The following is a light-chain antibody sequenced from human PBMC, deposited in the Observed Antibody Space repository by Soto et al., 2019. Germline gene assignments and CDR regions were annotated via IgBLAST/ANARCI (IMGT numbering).Light chain of an antibody. J-gene: IGKJ1*01. CDR1: QSISSY. Sequence: DIQMTQSPSSLSASVGDRVTITCRASQSISSYLNWYQQKPGKAPKLLIHDASSLESGVPSRFSGSGSGTDFTLTISRLEPEDFAVYYCQQYGSLPRTFGRGTKVDIK. CDR3: QQYGSLPRT. V-gene: IGKV1-39*01. CDR2: DAS.